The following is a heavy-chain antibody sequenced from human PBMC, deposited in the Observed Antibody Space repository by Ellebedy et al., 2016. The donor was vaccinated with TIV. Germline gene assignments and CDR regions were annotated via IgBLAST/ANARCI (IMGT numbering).Heavy chain of an antibody. Sequence: ASVKVSCKASGYTFTSFGITWVRQAPGQGLEWMGWISAFNGDTNYVQKLQGRVTMTSDTSTSTAYMELRSLRSDDTAVYYCARVIGLRDCSGDICSPPPSLDHWGQGALVTVSS. CDR3: ARVIGLRDCSGDICSPPPSLDH. V-gene: IGHV1-18*04. CDR2: ISAFNGDT. J-gene: IGHJ4*02. CDR1: GYTFTSFG. D-gene: IGHD2-15*01.